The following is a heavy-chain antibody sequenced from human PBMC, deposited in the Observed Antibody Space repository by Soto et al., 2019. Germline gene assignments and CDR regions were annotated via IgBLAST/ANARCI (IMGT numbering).Heavy chain of an antibody. Sequence: GESLKISCTGSGYSFTSYWIGWVRQMPGKGLEWMGIIYPGDSDTRYSPSFQGQVTISADKSISTAYLQWSSLKASDTAMYYCARQRGYCTNGVCSPSTFDYWGQGTLVTVSS. CDR1: GYSFTSYW. CDR2: IYPGDSDT. D-gene: IGHD2-8*01. CDR3: ARQRGYCTNGVCSPSTFDY. V-gene: IGHV5-51*01. J-gene: IGHJ4*02.